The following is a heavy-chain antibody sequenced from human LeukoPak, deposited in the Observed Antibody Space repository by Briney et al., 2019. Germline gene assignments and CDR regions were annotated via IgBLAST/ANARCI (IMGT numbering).Heavy chain of an antibody. CDR3: ARGGFDWLLFNYYYYMDV. V-gene: IGHV3-48*03. CDR2: ISSSGSTI. J-gene: IGHJ6*03. Sequence: QTGGSLRLSCAASGFTFSSYEMNWVRQAPGKGLEWVSYISSSGSTIYYADSVKGRFTISRDNAKNSLYLQMNSLRAEDTAVYYCARGGFDWLLFNYYYYMDVWGKGTTVTISS. D-gene: IGHD3-9*01. CDR1: GFTFSSYE.